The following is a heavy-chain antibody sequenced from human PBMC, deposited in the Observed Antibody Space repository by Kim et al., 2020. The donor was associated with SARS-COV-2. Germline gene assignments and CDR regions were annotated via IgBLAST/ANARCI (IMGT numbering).Heavy chain of an antibody. J-gene: IGHJ4*02. D-gene: IGHD6-13*01. V-gene: IGHV1-18*01. CDR3: ATDRDGSSWYSY. Sequence: TYAQKLQGRVTVPADSSTNTVYMELRSLRSDDTAVYYCATDRDGSSWYSYWGQGTLVTVSS.